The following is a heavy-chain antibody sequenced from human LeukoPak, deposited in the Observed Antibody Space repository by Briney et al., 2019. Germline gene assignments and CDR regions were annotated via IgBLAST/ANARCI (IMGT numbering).Heavy chain of an antibody. D-gene: IGHD3-3*01. CDR2: IYWNDDK. V-gene: IGHV2-5*01. J-gene: IGHJ4*02. CDR3: AHRGDFWSEYYFDY. Sequence: ESGPTPVKPTQTLTLTCTFSGFSLSTSGVGVGWIRQPPGKALEWLALIYWNDDKRYSPSLKSRLTITKDTSKNQVVLTMTNMDPVDTATYYCAHRGDFWSEYYFDYWGQGTLVTVSS. CDR1: GFSLSTSGVG.